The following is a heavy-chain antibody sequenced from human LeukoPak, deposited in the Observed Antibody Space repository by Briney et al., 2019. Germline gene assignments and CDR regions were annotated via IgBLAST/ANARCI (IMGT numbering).Heavy chain of an antibody. Sequence: GESLRISCKGSGYSFTSYWISWVRQMPGKGLEWMGRIDPSDSYTNYSPSFQGHVTISADKSISTAYLQWSSLKASDTAMYYCARRTIAAAGTGYYYGMDAWGQGTTVTVSS. V-gene: IGHV5-10-1*01. CDR2: IDPSDSYT. CDR3: ARRTIAAAGTGYYYGMDA. D-gene: IGHD6-13*01. J-gene: IGHJ6*02. CDR1: GYSFTSYW.